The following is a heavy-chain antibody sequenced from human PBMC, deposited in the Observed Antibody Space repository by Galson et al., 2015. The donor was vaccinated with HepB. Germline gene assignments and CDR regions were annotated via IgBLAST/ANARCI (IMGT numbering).Heavy chain of an antibody. V-gene: IGHV3-74*01. J-gene: IGHJ2*01. CDR2: INSDGSST. CDR1: GFTFSSYW. CDR3: ASCTQGWYFDL. D-gene: IGHD2-8*01. Sequence: SLRLSCAASGFTFSSYWIHWVRQAPGKGLVWVSRINSDGSSTSYADSVKGRFTISRDNAKNTLYLQMNSLRAEDTAVYYCASCTQGWYFDLWGRGTLVTVSS.